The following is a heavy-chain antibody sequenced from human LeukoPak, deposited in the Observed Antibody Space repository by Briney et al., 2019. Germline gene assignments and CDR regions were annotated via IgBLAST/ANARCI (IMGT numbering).Heavy chain of an antibody. CDR2: MSSRSSYI. V-gene: IGHV3-21*01. CDR1: GFTFSSYT. D-gene: IGHD5-12*01. Sequence: GGSLRLSCAASGFTFSSYTMNWVRQAPGKGLEWVSSMSSRSSYIYYADSVKGRFTISRDNAKNSLFLQMNSLRAEDTAVYYCATGYSGYDQLYYFDYWGQGTLVTVSS. CDR3: ATGYSGYDQLYYFDY. J-gene: IGHJ4*02.